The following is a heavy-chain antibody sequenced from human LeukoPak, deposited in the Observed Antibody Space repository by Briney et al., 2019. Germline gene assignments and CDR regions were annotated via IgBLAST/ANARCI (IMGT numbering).Heavy chain of an antibody. D-gene: IGHD6-13*01. CDR2: CLTGNTT. CDR1: GFTFSSYA. V-gene: IGHV3-23*01. Sequence: GGSLRLSCAASGFTFSSYAMTWVRQAPGKGLEWVSTCLTGNTTYYSDSVKGRFTISRDNSKNTLYLQMNSLTAEGTAVYYCARRSSAVGHFDYWGQGTLVTVSS. J-gene: IGHJ4*02. CDR3: ARRSSAVGHFDY.